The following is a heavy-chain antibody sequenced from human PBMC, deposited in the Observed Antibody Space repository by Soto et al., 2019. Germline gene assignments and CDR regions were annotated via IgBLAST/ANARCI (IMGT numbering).Heavy chain of an antibody. CDR3: AREYSSGSYYLES. D-gene: IGHD6-19*01. CDR1: GGTFNTYT. V-gene: IGHV1-69*06. J-gene: IGHJ4*02. CDR2: LIPIFGAP. Sequence: QVQLVQSGAEVKKPGSSVKVSCKASGGTFNTYTINWLRQAPGQGLEWMGGLIPIFGAPTYAQKFQGRGTITADISTSTAYEELSSLRSDDTALYYWAREYSSGSYYLESWGQGTLVTVSS.